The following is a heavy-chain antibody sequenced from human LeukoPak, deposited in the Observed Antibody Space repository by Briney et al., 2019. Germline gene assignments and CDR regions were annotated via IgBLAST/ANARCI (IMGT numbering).Heavy chain of an antibody. D-gene: IGHD3-22*01. J-gene: IGHJ3*02. Sequence: PSETLSLTCTVSGGSIRSSYWTWIRQPPGKGLEWIGYIYYSGSTNYNPSLKSRVTMSVDTSKNQFSLKLSSVTAADTAVYYCARETPDSSGFLDSFDIWGQGTMVTVSS. CDR1: GGSIRSSY. CDR3: ARETPDSSGFLDSFDI. V-gene: IGHV4-59*01. CDR2: IYYSGST.